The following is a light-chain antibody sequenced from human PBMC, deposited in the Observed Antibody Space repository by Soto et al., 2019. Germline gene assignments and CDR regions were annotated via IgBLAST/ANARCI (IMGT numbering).Light chain of an antibody. CDR1: QDIGKD. J-gene: IGKJ1*01. V-gene: IGKV1-6*01. Sequence: IQMTQSPLSLSSSVGDRVTIACRASQDIGKDLGWYQQKPGEPPELLISVASSLESGVPSRFSGSGFGSYFNLTISNLQPEDFATYYCLQDYNYPRPFGQGTKVEL. CDR2: VAS. CDR3: LQDYNYPRP.